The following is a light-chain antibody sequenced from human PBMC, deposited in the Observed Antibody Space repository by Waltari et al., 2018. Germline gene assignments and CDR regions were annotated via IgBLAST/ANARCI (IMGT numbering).Light chain of an antibody. Sequence: QSALTQPASVSGSPGQSITVSCTGTSRDVGPYNPVSWYQQHPGKAPNLMIYDVSNRPSGVSNRFSGSKSGNTASLTISGLQAEDEADYYCSSYTTSSTLVFGGGTKLTVL. V-gene: IGLV2-14*01. CDR3: SSYTTSSTLV. CDR2: DVS. J-gene: IGLJ2*01. CDR1: SRDVGPYNP.